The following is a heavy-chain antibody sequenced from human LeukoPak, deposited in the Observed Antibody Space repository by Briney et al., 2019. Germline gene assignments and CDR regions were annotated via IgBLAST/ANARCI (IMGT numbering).Heavy chain of an antibody. CDR2: ISGSGGST. V-gene: IGHV3-23*01. Sequence: QPGGSLRLSCAASGFTFSSYAMTWVRQAPGKGLEWVSDISGSGGSTTYADSVKGRFTISRDNAKNSLYLQMNSLRAKDTAVYYCARGPRGHVFNWDQNLESYWGQGTLVTVSS. J-gene: IGHJ4*02. CDR3: ARGPRGHVFNWDQNLESY. D-gene: IGHD3-3*01. CDR1: GFTFSSYA.